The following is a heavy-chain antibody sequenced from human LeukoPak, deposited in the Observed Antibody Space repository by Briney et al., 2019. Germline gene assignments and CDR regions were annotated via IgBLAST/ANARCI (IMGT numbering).Heavy chain of an antibody. V-gene: IGHV3-30*18. CDR2: ISYDGSDK. CDR3: AKIRVIFDWNYAYYFDY. Sequence: GGSLRLSCAASGFTFSSYGMHWVRQAPGKGLEWVAVISYDGSDKYYADSVKGRLTISRDNSKNTLYLQMNSLRAEDTAVYYCAKIRVIFDWNYAYYFDYWGQGPLVTVSS. D-gene: IGHD1-7*01. CDR1: GFTFSSYG. J-gene: IGHJ4*02.